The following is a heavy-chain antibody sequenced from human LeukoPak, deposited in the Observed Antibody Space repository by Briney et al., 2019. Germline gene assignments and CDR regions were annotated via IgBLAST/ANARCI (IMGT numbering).Heavy chain of an antibody. CDR2: ISAYTGNT. CDR1: GYTFTNYG. CDR3: ARVAFGGVTSCDY. J-gene: IGHJ4*02. Sequence: ASVKVSCKASGYTFTNYGISWVRQAPGQGLEWMGWISAYTGNTNYAQNFQGRVTMTTDTSTSTAFMELRSLRSDDTAVYYCARVAFGGVTSCDYWGQGTLVTVSS. V-gene: IGHV1-18*01. D-gene: IGHD3-16*01.